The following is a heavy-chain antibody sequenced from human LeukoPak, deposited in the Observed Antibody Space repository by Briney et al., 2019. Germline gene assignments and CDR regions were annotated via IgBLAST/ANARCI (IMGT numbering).Heavy chain of an antibody. J-gene: IGHJ4*02. D-gene: IGHD5-18*01. CDR3: AKDKSADTAMVPFDY. V-gene: IGHV3-23*01. CDR1: GFTFSSYA. CDR2: ISGSGGST. Sequence: GGSLRLSCAASGFTFSSYAMSWVRQAPGRGLEWVSAISGSGGSTYYADSVKGRFTISRDNSKNTLYLQMNSLRAEDTAVYYCAKDKSADTAMVPFDYWGQGTLVTVSS.